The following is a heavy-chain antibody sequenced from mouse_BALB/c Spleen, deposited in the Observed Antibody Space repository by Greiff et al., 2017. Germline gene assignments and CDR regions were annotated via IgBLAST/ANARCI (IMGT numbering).Heavy chain of an antibody. CDR2: IDPANGNT. J-gene: IGHJ2*01. V-gene: IGHV14-3*02. Sequence: VQLKQSGAELVKPGASVKLSCTASGFNIKDTYMHWVKQRPEQGLEWIGRIDPANGNTKYDPKFQGKATITADTSSNTAYLQLSSLTSEDTAVYYCARGYYRYGDYFDYWGQGTTLTVSS. CDR3: ARGYYRYGDYFDY. CDR1: GFNIKDTY. D-gene: IGHD2-14*01.